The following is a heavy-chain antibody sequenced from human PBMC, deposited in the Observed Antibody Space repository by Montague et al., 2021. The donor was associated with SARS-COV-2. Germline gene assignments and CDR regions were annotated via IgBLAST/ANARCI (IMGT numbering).Heavy chain of an antibody. V-gene: IGHV4-4*02. CDR1: GDAVLSGNS. D-gene: IGHD1-26*01. CDR2: PYHTGST. Sequence: SETLSLTCAVSGDAVLSGNSGTHTREPQGPSQDWVGVPYHTGSTKYKPSLKSRVSMSVDKSWNQFSPRLTSVTAADTAIYYRARKGSGRSDLAYWGQGTLVTVSS. J-gene: IGHJ4*02. CDR3: ARKGSGRSDLAY.